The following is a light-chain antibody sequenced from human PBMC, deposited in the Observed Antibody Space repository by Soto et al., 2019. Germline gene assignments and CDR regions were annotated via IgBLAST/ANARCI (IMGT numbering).Light chain of an antibody. CDR2: AAS. Sequence: DIPMTQSPSSLSASVGDRVTITCRASQGIYDYLAWYQQKPGRVPKLLIYAASTLQSGVPSRFSGSGSGTDFTLTITNLQPEDVATYYCQKYNSVPLTFGGGTRVEIK. V-gene: IGKV1-27*01. CDR1: QGIYDY. CDR3: QKYNSVPLT. J-gene: IGKJ4*01.